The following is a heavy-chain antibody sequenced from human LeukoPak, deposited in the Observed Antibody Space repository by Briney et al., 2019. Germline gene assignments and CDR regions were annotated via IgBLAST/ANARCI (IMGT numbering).Heavy chain of an antibody. CDR3: ASGSVVPSEDYSYYGMDV. Sequence: SETLSLTCTVSGGSISGYYWSWIRQPPGKGLEWIGYIYYSGSTNYNPSLKSRVTISVDTSKNQFSLKLSSVTAADTAVYYCASGSVVPSEDYSYYGMDVWGQGTTVTVSS. V-gene: IGHV4-59*01. CDR1: GGSISGYY. CDR2: IYYSGST. D-gene: IGHD2-2*01. J-gene: IGHJ6*02.